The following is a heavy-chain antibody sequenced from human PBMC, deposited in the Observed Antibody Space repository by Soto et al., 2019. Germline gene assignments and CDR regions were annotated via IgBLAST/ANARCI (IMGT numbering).Heavy chain of an antibody. CDR2: IGIAGDT. V-gene: IGHV3-13*01. Sequence: EAQLVESGGDLVQPGGFLRLSCAASGFMFSSYDMHWVRQGRGKGLEWVAAIGIAGDTYYLGSVKGRFTISRDNARNSLYLQMDSLRDEDTALYYCAKGRYDFWSPYYFDSWGQGTLVTVSS. J-gene: IGHJ4*02. CDR1: GFMFSSYD. CDR3: AKGRYDFWSPYYFDS. D-gene: IGHD3-3*01.